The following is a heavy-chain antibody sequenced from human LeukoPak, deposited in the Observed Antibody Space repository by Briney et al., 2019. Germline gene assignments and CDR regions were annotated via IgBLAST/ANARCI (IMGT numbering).Heavy chain of an antibody. Sequence: PGGSLRLSCVVSGFTFSSYGMSWVRQAPGKGLEWVSGISGSGGSTYYADSVKGRFTISRDNAKNSLYLQMNSLRAEDTALYYCARDLREGTVVTVSGDYWGQGTLVTVSS. J-gene: IGHJ4*02. V-gene: IGHV3-23*01. CDR1: GFTFSSYG. CDR3: ARDLREGTVVTVSGDY. CDR2: ISGSGGST. D-gene: IGHD4-23*01.